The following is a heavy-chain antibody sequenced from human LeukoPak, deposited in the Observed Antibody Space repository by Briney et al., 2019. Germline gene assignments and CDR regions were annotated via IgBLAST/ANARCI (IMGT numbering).Heavy chain of an antibody. Sequence: ASVKVSCKASGYTFTSYGISWVRQAPGQGLELMGLISAYNGNTNYAQKLQGRGTMTTDTSTRTAYMELRSLRSDATAVYSCARDSVTIFGVVIPNWFDPWGQGTLVTVSS. D-gene: IGHD3-3*01. CDR3: ARDSVTIFGVVIPNWFDP. CDR2: ISAYNGNT. J-gene: IGHJ5*02. CDR1: GYTFTSYG. V-gene: IGHV1-18*01.